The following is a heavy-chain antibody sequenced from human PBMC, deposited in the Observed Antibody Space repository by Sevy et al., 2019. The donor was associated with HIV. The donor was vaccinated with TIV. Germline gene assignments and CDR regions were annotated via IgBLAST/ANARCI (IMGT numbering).Heavy chain of an antibody. CDR1: GFTFSNYG. CDR3: AKTFAIFGVLMSPDFDP. D-gene: IGHD3-3*01. V-gene: IGHV3-33*06. Sequence: GGSLRLSCAASGFTFSNYGMHWVRQAPGKGLEWVAVIWYDGSYKYYADSVKGRFIISRDNTKSTLYLQMNSLRAEDTALYYCAKTFAIFGVLMSPDFDPWGQGTLVTVSS. J-gene: IGHJ5*02. CDR2: IWYDGSYK.